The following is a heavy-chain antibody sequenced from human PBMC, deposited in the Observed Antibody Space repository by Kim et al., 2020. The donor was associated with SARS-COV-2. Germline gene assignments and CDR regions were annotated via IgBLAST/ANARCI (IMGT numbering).Heavy chain of an antibody. D-gene: IGHD2-15*01. V-gene: IGHV4-38-2*02. CDR1: GYSISSGYY. Sequence: SETLSLTCTVSGYSISSGYYWGWIRQPPGKGLEWIGSIYHSGSTYYNPSLKSRVTISVDTSKNQFSLKLSSVTAADTAVYYCARAEYCSGGSCYGADYF. J-gene: IGHJ4*01. CDR3: ARAEYCSGGSCYGADYF. CDR2: IYHSGST.